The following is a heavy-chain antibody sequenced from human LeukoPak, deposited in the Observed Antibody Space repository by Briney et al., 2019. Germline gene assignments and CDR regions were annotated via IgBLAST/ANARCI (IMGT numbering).Heavy chain of an antibody. V-gene: IGHV4-34*01. Sequence: SETLSLTCAVYGGSFSGYYWSWIRQPPGKGLEWIGEINHSGSTNYNPSLKSRATISVDTSKNQFSLKLSSVTAADTAVYYCARRVLWFGSWGQGTLVTVSS. CDR1: GGSFSGYY. J-gene: IGHJ5*01. CDR2: INHSGST. D-gene: IGHD2/OR15-2a*01. CDR3: ARRVLWFGS.